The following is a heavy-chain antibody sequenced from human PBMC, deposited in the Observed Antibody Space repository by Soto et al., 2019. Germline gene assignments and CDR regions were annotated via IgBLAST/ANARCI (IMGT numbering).Heavy chain of an antibody. V-gene: IGHV3-23*01. D-gene: IGHD6-19*01. Sequence: GGSLRLSCAASGITISNYPMSWVRQAPGRGLEWVSAISGSGGSTYYADSVKGRFTISRDNSKNTMYLQMNNLRAEDTAVYYCARRVNIAVAGRGLWYFDLWGRGTLVTVSS. J-gene: IGHJ2*01. CDR1: GITISNYP. CDR2: ISGSGGST. CDR3: ARRVNIAVAGRGLWYFDL.